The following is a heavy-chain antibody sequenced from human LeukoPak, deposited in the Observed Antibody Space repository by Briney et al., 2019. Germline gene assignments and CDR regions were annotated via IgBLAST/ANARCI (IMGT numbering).Heavy chain of an antibody. CDR3: ARFPRSYRRNPDY. D-gene: IGHD3-16*02. CDR2: INPSGGST. V-gene: IGHV1-46*01. CDR1: GYTSTSYY. J-gene: IGHJ4*02. Sequence: ASVKVSCKASGYTSTSYYMHWVRQAPGQGLEWMGIINPSGGSTSYAQKFQGRVTMTRDTSISTAYMELSRLRSDDTAVYYCARFPRSYRRNPDYWGQGTLVTVSS.